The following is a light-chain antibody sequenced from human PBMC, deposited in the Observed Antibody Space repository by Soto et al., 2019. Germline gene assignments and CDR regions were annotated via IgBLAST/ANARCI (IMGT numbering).Light chain of an antibody. CDR2: GAS. Sequence: EIVLTQSPGTLSLSPGERATLSCRDSQSGSSSYLAWYQQKPGQAPRLLIYGASSRATGIPDRFSGSGSGTAFTLTISRPEPDDFAVYYGQQYGSSLWTLGQGTKVEIK. CDR1: QSGSSSY. CDR3: QQYGSSLWT. V-gene: IGKV3-20*01. J-gene: IGKJ1*01.